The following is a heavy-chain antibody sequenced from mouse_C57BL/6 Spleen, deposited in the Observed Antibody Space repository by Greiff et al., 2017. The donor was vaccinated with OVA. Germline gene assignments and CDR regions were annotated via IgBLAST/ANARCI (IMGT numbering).Heavy chain of an antibody. D-gene: IGHD1-1*01. CDR3: ARGGYGSSFDY. V-gene: IGHV5-4*03. J-gene: IGHJ2*01. Sequence: DVKLVESGGGLVKPGGSLKLSCAASGFTFSSYAMSWVRQTPEKRLEWVATISDGGSYTYYPDNVKGRFTISRDNAKNNLYLQMSQLKSEDTAMYYCARGGYGSSFDYWGQGTTLTVSS. CDR2: ISDGGSYT. CDR1: GFTFSSYA.